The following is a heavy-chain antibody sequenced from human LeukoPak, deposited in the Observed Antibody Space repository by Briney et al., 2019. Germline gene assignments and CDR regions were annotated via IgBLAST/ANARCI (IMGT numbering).Heavy chain of an antibody. CDR3: AKSVAGTETDYYFDY. D-gene: IGHD6-19*01. V-gene: IGHV3-23*01. Sequence: PGRSLRLSCAASGFTFSNYAMSWVRQAPGKGLEWVSAISGSGGRTYYADSVKGRFTISRDNSKNTLYLQMNSLRAEDTAVYYCAKSVAGTETDYYFDYWGQGTLVTVSS. CDR1: GFTFSNYA. J-gene: IGHJ4*02. CDR2: ISGSGGRT.